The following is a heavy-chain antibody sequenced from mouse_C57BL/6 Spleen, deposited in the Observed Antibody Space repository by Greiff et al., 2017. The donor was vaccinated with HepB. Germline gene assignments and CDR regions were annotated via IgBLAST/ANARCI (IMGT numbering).Heavy chain of an antibody. CDR2: INPSTGGT. V-gene: IGHV1-42*01. CDR3: GRAWLPFAY. CDR1: GYSFTGYY. D-gene: IGHD2-2*01. Sequence: EVQGVESGPELVKPGASVKISCKASGYSFTGYYMNWVKQSPEKSLEWMGEINPSTGGTTYNQKFKAKSTLTVDKSSSTTYMQLKSLTSEDSAVYYCGRAWLPFAYWGQGTLVTVSA. J-gene: IGHJ3*01.